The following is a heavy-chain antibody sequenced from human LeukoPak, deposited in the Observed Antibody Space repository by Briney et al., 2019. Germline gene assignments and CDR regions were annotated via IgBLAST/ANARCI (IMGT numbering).Heavy chain of an antibody. CDR2: IYTSGST. V-gene: IGHV4-4*07. CDR3: ARGIRDFGVVPYWYFDL. D-gene: IGHD3-3*01. CDR1: GGSISSYY. J-gene: IGHJ2*01. Sequence: SETLSLTCTVSGGSISSYYWSWIRQPAGKGLEWIGRIYTSGSTNYNPSLKSRVTMSVDTSKNQFSLKLSSVTAADTAVYYCARGIRDFGVVPYWYFDLWGRGTLVTVSS.